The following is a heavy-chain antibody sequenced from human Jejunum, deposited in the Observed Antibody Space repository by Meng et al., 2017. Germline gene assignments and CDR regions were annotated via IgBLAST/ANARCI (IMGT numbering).Heavy chain of an antibody. V-gene: IGHV3-15*01. CDR2: IKPKSYSGTT. CDR3: TTGTAATTDFDH. D-gene: IGHD2-21*02. CDR1: GITFSDAW. Sequence: GGSLRLSCTASGITFSDAWMTWVRQAPGKGLEWVARIKPKSYSGTTDYAASMNGRVAISRDDAKSTLFLQMNSLQTEDTAMYYCTTGTAATTDFDHWGQGTLVTVSS. J-gene: IGHJ4*02.